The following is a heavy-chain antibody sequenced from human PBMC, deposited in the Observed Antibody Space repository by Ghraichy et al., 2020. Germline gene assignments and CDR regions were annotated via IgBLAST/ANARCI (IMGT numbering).Heavy chain of an antibody. D-gene: IGHD4-17*01. CDR1: GGSFSGYY. Sequence: SETLSLTCAVYGGSFSGYYWSWIRQPPGKGLEWIGEINHSGSTNYNPSHKSRVTISVDTSKNQFSLKLSSVTAADTAVYYCARPSPPRYGDYPYAFDIWGQGTMVTVSS. CDR2: INHSGST. CDR3: ARPSPPRYGDYPYAFDI. V-gene: IGHV4-34*01. J-gene: IGHJ3*02.